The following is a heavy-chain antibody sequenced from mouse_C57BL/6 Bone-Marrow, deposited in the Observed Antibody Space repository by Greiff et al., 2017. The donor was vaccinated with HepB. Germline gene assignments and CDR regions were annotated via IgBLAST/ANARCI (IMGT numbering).Heavy chain of an antibody. V-gene: IGHV1-55*01. CDR1: GYTFTSYG. J-gene: IGHJ2*01. CDR3: ARKTTDEVDY. D-gene: IGHD1-1*01. Sequence: QVQLQQPGAELATPGASVKLSCKASGYTFTSYGISWVKQRTGQGLEWIGEIYPGSGSTNYNEKFKSKATLTVDTSSSTAYMQLSSLTSEDSAVYYCARKTTDEVDYWGQGTTLTVSS. CDR2: IYPGSGST.